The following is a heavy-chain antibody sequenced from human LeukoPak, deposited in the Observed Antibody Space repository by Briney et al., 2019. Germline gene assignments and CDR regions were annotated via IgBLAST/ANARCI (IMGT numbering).Heavy chain of an antibody. CDR3: ARGVEPLAANTLAY. CDR1: GFTVITND. J-gene: IGHJ4*02. V-gene: IGHV3-53*01. D-gene: IGHD1-14*01. CDR2: LYSDGNT. Sequence: PGGSLRLSCAASGFTVITNDKTWVRQAPGKGLEWVSVLYSDGNTKYADSVQGRFTISRDNSKNTLYLEMNSLSPDDTAVYYCARGVEPLAANTLAYWGQGTLVTVS.